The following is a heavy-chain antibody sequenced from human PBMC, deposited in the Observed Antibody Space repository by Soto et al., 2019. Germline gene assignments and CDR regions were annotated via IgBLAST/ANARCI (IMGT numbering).Heavy chain of an antibody. CDR1: GFTVSSNY. Sequence: GGSLRLSCAASGFTVSSNYMSWVRQAPGKGLEWVSVIYSGGSTYYADSVKGRFTISRDNSKNTLYLQMNSLRAEDTAVYYCARVHQWFAESANWFDPWGQGTLVTVSS. D-gene: IGHD3-22*01. CDR2: IYSGGST. CDR3: ARVHQWFAESANWFDP. V-gene: IGHV3-66*01. J-gene: IGHJ5*02.